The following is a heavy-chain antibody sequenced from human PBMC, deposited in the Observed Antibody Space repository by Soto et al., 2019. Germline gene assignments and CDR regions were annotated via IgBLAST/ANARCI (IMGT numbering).Heavy chain of an antibody. D-gene: IGHD3-22*01. CDR2: IDPTDSYT. Sequence: GESLKISCQASGYSFTTYWISWVRQMPGKGLECMGRIDPTDSYTDYGPSFEGHVTMSVDRSINTAYLEWSSLKASDSAMYYCARLTLAQHISGYPIFDYWGLGTLVTVSS. CDR3: ARLTLAQHISGYPIFDY. CDR1: GYSFTTYW. V-gene: IGHV5-10-1*01. J-gene: IGHJ4*02.